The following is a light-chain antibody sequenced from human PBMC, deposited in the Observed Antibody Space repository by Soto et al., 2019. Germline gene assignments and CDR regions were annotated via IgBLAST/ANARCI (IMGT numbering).Light chain of an antibody. CDR3: QQRSNWPLT. CDR2: DAS. Sequence: EIVLTQSPATLSLSPGERATLSCRASQSVSSYLAWYQQKPGQAPRLLIYDASTRATGFPARFNGSGSGTDFTLTISSLEPEDFAVYYCQQRSNWPLTFGGGTKVEIK. CDR1: QSVSSY. J-gene: IGKJ4*01. V-gene: IGKV3-11*01.